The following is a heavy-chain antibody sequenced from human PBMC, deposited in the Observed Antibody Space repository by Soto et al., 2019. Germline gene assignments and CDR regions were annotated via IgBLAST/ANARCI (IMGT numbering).Heavy chain of an antibody. Sequence: ASVKVSCKASGYTFTGYYMHWVRQAPGQGLEWMGWINPNSGGTNYAQKFQGRVTMARDTSISTAYMELSRLRSDDTAVYYCARGLIAAAGRWFDPLGKGTRVTVSS. D-gene: IGHD6-13*01. CDR3: ARGLIAAAGRWFDP. J-gene: IGHJ5*02. V-gene: IGHV1-2*02. CDR2: INPNSGGT. CDR1: GYTFTGYY.